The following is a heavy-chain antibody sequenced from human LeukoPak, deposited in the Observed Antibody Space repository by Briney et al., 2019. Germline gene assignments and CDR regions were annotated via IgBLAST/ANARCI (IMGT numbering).Heavy chain of an antibody. Sequence: SETLSLTCTVSGGSISSYYWSWIRQPPGKRLEWIGYIYYSGSTNYNPSLKSRVTISVDASKNQFSLKLSSVTAADTAVHYCARDGNYGGNPGAFDIWGQGTMVTVSS. CDR3: ARDGNYGGNPGAFDI. V-gene: IGHV4-59*01. CDR2: IYYSGST. J-gene: IGHJ3*02. D-gene: IGHD4-17*01. CDR1: GGSISSYY.